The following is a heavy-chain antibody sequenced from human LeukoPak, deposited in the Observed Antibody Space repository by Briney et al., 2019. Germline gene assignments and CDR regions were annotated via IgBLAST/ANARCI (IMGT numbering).Heavy chain of an antibody. CDR1: GFTFSSYA. Sequence: GRSLRLSCAASGFTFSSYAMHWVRQAPGKGLEWVAVISYDGSNKYYADSVKGRFTISRDNSKNTLYLQMNRLRAEDTAVYYCARAGDGYNYDYWGQGTLVTVSS. CDR3: ARAGDGYNYDY. V-gene: IGHV3-30*04. J-gene: IGHJ4*02. D-gene: IGHD5-24*01. CDR2: ISYDGSNK.